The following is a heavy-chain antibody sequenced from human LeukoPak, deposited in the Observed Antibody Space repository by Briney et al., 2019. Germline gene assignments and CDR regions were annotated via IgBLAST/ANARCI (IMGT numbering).Heavy chain of an antibody. CDR1: GGSISSYY. D-gene: IGHD4-17*01. J-gene: IGHJ5*02. CDR2: IYTSGST. V-gene: IGHV4-4*07. Sequence: PSETLSLTCTVSGGSISSYYWSWIRQPAGKGLEWIGRIYTSGSTNYNPSLKSRVTMSVDTSKNQFSLKLSSVTAADTAVYYCARDSQGFYGDNNWFDPWGQGTLVTVSS. CDR3: ARDSQGFYGDNNWFDP.